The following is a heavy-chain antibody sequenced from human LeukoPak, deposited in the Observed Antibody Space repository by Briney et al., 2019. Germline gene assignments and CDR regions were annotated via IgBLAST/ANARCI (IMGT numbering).Heavy chain of an antibody. CDR2: ISGSGGST. CDR1: GFTFSSCA. CDR3: AKNSGINGYDPLDY. D-gene: IGHD1-26*01. J-gene: IGHJ4*02. V-gene: IGHV3-23*01. Sequence: GGSLRLSCAASGFTFSSCAISWVRQPPGKGLEWVSGISGSGGSTNYADSVKGRFTISRDNSKNTLYLQMNSLRAEDTAIYYCAKNSGINGYDPLDYWGQGTLVGVSS.